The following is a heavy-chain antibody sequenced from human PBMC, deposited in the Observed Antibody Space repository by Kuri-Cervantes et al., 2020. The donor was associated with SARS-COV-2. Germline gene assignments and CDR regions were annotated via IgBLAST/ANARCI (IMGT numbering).Heavy chain of an antibody. D-gene: IGHD3-3*01. V-gene: IGHV4-39*07. Sequence: SETLSLTCTVSGGSISSSSYYWGWIRQPPGKGLEWIGSIYYSGSTYYNPSLKSRVTISVDTSKNQFSLKVSSVTAADTAVYYCATYDFLSGYSGYFQHWGQGTLVTVSS. CDR3: ATYDFLSGYSGYFQH. CDR2: IYYSGST. CDR1: GGSISSSSYY. J-gene: IGHJ1*01.